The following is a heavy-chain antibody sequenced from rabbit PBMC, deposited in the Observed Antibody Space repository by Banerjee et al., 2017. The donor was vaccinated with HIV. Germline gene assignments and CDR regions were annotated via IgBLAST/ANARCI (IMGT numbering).Heavy chain of an antibody. Sequence: QEQLVESGGGLVQPGGSLTLTCTASGFSFSSIYYMCWVRQAPGKGLEWIGCIYGGSSGSTYYASWAKGRFTISKTSSTTVTLQLNSLTAADTATYFCARDVGYGGFNLWGPGTLVTVS. CDR1: GFSFSSIYY. CDR3: ARDVGYGGFNL. D-gene: IGHD4-2*01. J-gene: IGHJ4*01. CDR2: IYGGSSGST. V-gene: IGHV1S45*01.